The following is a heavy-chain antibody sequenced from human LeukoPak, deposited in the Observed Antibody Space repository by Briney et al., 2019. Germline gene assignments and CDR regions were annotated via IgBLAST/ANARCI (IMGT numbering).Heavy chain of an antibody. CDR3: ARGGTYYDILTGYYTAWYFDY. CDR2: IKQDGSEK. D-gene: IGHD3-9*01. V-gene: IGHV3-7*04. J-gene: IGHJ4*02. Sequence: GGSLRLSCADSGFTFSSYWMSWVRQAPGKGLEWVANIKQDGSEKYYVDSVKGRFTISRDNAKNSLYLQMNSLRAADTAVYYCARGGTYYDILTGYYTAWYFDYWGQGTLVTVSS. CDR1: GFTFSSYW.